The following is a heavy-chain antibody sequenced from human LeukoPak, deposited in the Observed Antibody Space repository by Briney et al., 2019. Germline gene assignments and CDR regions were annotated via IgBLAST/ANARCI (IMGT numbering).Heavy chain of an antibody. CDR3: ARALTFPDIYYCMDV. V-gene: IGHV4-34*01. Sequence: PAETLSLTCVVSGGSFSGYHWTWIRQSPGKGFEWIGEINPSGRTNYNPSLKSRVMMSVDTSKSQFSLSLTSATAADTAVYYCARALTFPDIYYCMDVWGEGTAVTVFS. CDR1: GGSFSGYH. D-gene: IGHD2/OR15-2a*01. J-gene: IGHJ6*03. CDR2: INPSGRT.